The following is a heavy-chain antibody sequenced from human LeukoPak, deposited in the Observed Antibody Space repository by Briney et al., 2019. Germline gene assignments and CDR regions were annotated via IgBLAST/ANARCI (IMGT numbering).Heavy chain of an antibody. CDR3: ARDHRRVAGPRNYYYYYGMDV. Sequence: ASVKVSCKASGYTFTGYYMHWVRQAPGQGLEWMGWINPNSGGTNYAQKFQGRVTMTRDTSISTAYMELSRLRSDDTAVYYCARDHRRVAGPRNYYYYYGMDVWGQGTTVTVSS. D-gene: IGHD6-19*01. CDR1: GYTFTGYY. J-gene: IGHJ6*02. V-gene: IGHV1-2*02. CDR2: INPNSGGT.